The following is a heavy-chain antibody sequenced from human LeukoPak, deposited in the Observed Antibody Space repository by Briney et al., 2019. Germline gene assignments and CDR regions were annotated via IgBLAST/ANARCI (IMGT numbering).Heavy chain of an antibody. CDR3: ARHYDILTGYYYAAFDI. V-gene: IGHV4-59*01. D-gene: IGHD3-9*01. CDR2: IYYSGST. Sequence: SETPSLTCTVSGGSISSYYWSWIRQPPGKGLEWIGYIYYSGSTNYNPSLKSRVTISVDTSKNQFSLKLSSVSAADTAVYYCARHYDILTGYYYAAFDIWGQGTMVTVSS. J-gene: IGHJ3*02. CDR1: GGSISSYY.